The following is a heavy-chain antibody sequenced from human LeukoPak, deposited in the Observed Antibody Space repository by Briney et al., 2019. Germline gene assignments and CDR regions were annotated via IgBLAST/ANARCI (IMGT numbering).Heavy chain of an antibody. CDR1: GYTFTGYY. CDR3: ARGFGSGSYYQSLFDY. J-gene: IGHJ4*02. CDR2: INPNSGGT. Sequence: ASVKVSCKASGYTFTGYYMHWMRQAPGQGLEWMGWINPNSGGTNYAQKFQGRVTMTRDTSISTAYMELSRLRSDDTAVYYCARGFGSGSYYQSLFDYWGQGTLVTVSS. D-gene: IGHD3-10*01. V-gene: IGHV1-2*02.